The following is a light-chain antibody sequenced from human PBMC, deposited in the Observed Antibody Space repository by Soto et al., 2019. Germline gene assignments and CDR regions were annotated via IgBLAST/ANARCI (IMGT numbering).Light chain of an antibody. J-gene: IGKJ1*01. CDR3: QQRSNWPWT. Sequence: EIVLTQSPGTLSLSPGERATLSCRASQSVISNYLAWYQQKPGQAPRLLIYDASNRATGIPARFSGSGSGTGFTLTVSSLEPEDFVVYYCQQRSNWPWTFGQGTKVDIK. CDR2: DAS. V-gene: IGKV3-11*01. CDR1: QSVISNY.